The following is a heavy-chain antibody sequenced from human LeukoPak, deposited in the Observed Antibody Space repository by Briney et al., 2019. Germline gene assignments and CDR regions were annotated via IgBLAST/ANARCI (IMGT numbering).Heavy chain of an antibody. Sequence: GALRLSCAASGFTFSNYWMHWVRQGPGKGLDWVSHINTDGSITNYADSVKGRFTISRDNAKNTLYLQMNSLRVEDTAMYYCASQVALGYWGQGILVTVSS. V-gene: IGHV3-74*01. CDR2: INTDGSIT. CDR3: ASQVALGY. CDR1: GFTFSNYW. D-gene: IGHD2-15*01. J-gene: IGHJ4*02.